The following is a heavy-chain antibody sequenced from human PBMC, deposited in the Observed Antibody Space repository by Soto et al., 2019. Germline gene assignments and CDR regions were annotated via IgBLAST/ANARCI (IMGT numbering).Heavy chain of an antibody. V-gene: IGHV3-23*01. J-gene: IGHJ4*02. CDR2: ISGSGGST. D-gene: IGHD1-26*01. CDR1: GFTFSSYA. CDR3: AKKPTGVLYSGSYEGY. Sequence: VGSLRLSCAASGFTFSSYAMSWVRQAPGKGLEWVSAISGSGGSTYYADSVKGRFTISRDNSKNTLYLQMNSLRAEDTAVYYCAKKPTGVLYSGSYEGYWGQGTLVTVSS.